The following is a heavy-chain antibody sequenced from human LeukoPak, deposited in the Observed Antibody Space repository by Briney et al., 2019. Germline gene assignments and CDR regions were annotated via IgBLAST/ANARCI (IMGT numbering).Heavy chain of an antibody. CDR3: TREEVL. CDR2: INDSGST. J-gene: IGHJ4*02. Sequence: PSETLSLTCAVYGGSFSGYYWSWIRQPPGKGLEWIGEINDSGSTNYNPSPKSRVSIALDTSRNQVSLKLSSVTAAGTAVYYCTREEVLWGQGTLVTVSS. CDR1: GGSFSGYY. V-gene: IGHV4-34*01.